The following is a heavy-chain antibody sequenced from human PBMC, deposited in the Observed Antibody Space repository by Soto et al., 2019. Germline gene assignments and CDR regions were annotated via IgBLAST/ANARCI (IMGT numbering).Heavy chain of an antibody. CDR1: GFTFSSYG. CDR3: AKDRSLVRGPMPY. Sequence: PGGSLRLSCAASGFTFSSYGMHWVRQAPGKGLEWLAVISYDGSNKYYADSVKGRFTISRDNSKNTLYLQMNSMRAEDTAVYYCAKDRSLVRGPMPYWGQGTLVTVSS. V-gene: IGHV3-30*18. D-gene: IGHD3-10*01. CDR2: ISYDGSNK. J-gene: IGHJ4*02.